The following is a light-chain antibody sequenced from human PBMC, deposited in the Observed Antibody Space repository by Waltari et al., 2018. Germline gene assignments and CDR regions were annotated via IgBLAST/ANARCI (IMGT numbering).Light chain of an antibody. CDR2: GAS. CDR1: QVISNY. CDR3: QQYYSYPLT. Sequence: DIQLTQSPSSLSASIGDRVTITCRPSQVISNYLGWFQQKPGKAPKPLIYGASILQRGGPSKFSGSGFETDFSLTISSLQPEDFGSYYCQQYYSYPLTFGGGTKVEIK. V-gene: IGKV1-16*02. J-gene: IGKJ4*01.